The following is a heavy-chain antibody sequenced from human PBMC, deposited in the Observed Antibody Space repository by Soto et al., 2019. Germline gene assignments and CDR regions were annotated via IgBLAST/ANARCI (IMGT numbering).Heavy chain of an antibody. CDR2: INHSGTT. V-gene: IGHV4-34*01. CDR1: GESFSGYY. CDR3: ARGLSYKWKRYFFSYGMDV. Sequence: SETLSLTCAVYGESFSGYYWTWIRQSPGKGLEWIGQINHSGTTNYNPSLKTRVTISVDTSKNQFSLNLNSVTAADSAVYLCARGLSYKWKRYFFSYGMDVWGQGTPVTVSS. J-gene: IGHJ6*02. D-gene: IGHD1-20*01.